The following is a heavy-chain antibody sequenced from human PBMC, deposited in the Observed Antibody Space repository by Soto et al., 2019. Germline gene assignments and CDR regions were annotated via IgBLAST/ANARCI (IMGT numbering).Heavy chain of an antibody. D-gene: IGHD1-26*01. CDR1: GGSISTYY. CDR2: IYYSGSA. Sequence: PSETLSLTCTVSGGSISTYYWNWIRQPPGKGLESIGYIYYSGSANYSPSLKSRVTISVDTSKNEFSLKLSSVTAADTAIYYCARDDREHTKSPEPDHWGQGTLVTVYS. V-gene: IGHV4-59*01. CDR3: ARDDREHTKSPEPDH. J-gene: IGHJ4*02.